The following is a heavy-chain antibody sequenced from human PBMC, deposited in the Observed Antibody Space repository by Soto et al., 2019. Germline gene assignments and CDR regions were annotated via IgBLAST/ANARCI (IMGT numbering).Heavy chain of an antibody. J-gene: IGHJ4*02. D-gene: IGHD2-2*01. CDR1: GYTFTSYG. CDR3: ARDKGPDIVVVPAANFDY. CDR2: ISAYNGNT. Sequence: QVQLVQSGAEVKKPGASVKVSCKASGYTFTSYGISWVRQAPGQGLEWMGCISAYNGNTNYAQKLQGRGTMTTATSTTTAYRELRSLRSDDTAVYYCARDKGPDIVVVPAANFDYWGQGTLVTVSS. V-gene: IGHV1-18*01.